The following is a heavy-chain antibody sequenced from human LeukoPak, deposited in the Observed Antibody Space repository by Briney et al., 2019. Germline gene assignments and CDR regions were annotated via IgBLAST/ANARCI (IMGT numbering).Heavy chain of an antibody. CDR1: GFAFSSYW. CDR2: IKQDGSER. J-gene: IGHJ1*01. Sequence: GGSLRLSCATSGFAFSSYWMSWVRQAPGKGLERVANIKQDGSERQYVDSVKGRFTISRDNAKNSLYLQMNSLSVEDTALYYCASEEYGGYSGGFYEEHWGPGTLVTVSS. CDR3: ASEEYGGYSGGFYEEH. V-gene: IGHV3-7*01. D-gene: IGHD6-19*01.